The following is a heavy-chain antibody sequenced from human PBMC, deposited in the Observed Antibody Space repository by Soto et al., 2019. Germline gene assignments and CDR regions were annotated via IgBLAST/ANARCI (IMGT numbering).Heavy chain of an antibody. CDR3: ARVESGSYTVDAFDI. V-gene: IGHV1-69*13. CDR2: IIPIFGTA. D-gene: IGHD1-26*01. CDR1: GGTFSSHA. J-gene: IGHJ3*02. Sequence: ASVKVSCKASGGTFSSHAISWVRQAPGQGLEWMGGIIPIFGTANYAQKFQGRVTITADESTSTAYMELSSLRSEDTAVYYCARVESGSYTVDAFDIWGQGTMVTVSS.